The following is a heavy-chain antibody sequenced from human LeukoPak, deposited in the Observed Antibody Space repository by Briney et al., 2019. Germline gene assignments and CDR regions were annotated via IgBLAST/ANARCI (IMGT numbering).Heavy chain of an antibody. Sequence: ASVKVSCKASGYTFTGYYMHWVRQAPGQGPEWMGWINPNSGGTNYAQKFQGRVTMTRDTSISTAYMELSRLRSDDTAVYYCARDGGLLWFGEYNWFDPWGQGTLVTVSS. J-gene: IGHJ5*02. CDR3: ARDGGLLWFGEYNWFDP. CDR2: INPNSGGT. V-gene: IGHV1-2*02. CDR1: GYTFTGYY. D-gene: IGHD3-10*01.